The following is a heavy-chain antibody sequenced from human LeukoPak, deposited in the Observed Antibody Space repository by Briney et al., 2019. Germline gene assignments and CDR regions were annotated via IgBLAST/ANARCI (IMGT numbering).Heavy chain of an antibody. CDR1: GFTFSSYS. CDR2: ISSSSDTI. J-gene: IGHJ1*01. V-gene: IGHV3-48*02. CDR3: ARDRYYYDSSAERTAEYFQH. D-gene: IGHD3-22*01. Sequence: GGSLRLSCAASGFTFSSYSMNWVRQAPGKGLEWASYISSSSDTIYYADSVKGRFTISTDNAKNSLYLQMDSLRDEDTAVYYCARDRYYYDSSAERTAEYFQHWGQGTLVTVSS.